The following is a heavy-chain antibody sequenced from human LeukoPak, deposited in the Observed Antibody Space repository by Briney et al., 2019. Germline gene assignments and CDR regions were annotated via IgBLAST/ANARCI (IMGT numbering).Heavy chain of an antibody. CDR3: AREYYDFWSGHPFDY. V-gene: IGHV3-64*02. Sequence: AGGSLRLSCAASGFTFSSYAMHWVRQARGKGLEYVSAISSNGGFTYYADSVKGRFTISRDNAKNSLYLQMNSLRAEDTAVYYCAREYYDFWSGHPFDYWGQGTLVTVSS. J-gene: IGHJ4*02. D-gene: IGHD3-3*01. CDR2: ISSNGGFT. CDR1: GFTFSSYA.